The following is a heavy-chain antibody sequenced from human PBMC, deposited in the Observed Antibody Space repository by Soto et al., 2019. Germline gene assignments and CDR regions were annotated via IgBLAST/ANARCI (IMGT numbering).Heavy chain of an antibody. CDR1: GGSISSSSYY. CDR2: IYYSGST. Sequence: SETLSLTCTVSGGSISSSSYYWGWIRQPPGKGLEWIGSIYYSGSTYYNPSLKSRVTISVDTSKNQFSLKLSSVTAADTAVYYCARLVRGYYGSRSPIDYWGQGTLVT. D-gene: IGHD3-10*01. J-gene: IGHJ4*02. V-gene: IGHV4-39*01. CDR3: ARLVRGYYGSRSPIDY.